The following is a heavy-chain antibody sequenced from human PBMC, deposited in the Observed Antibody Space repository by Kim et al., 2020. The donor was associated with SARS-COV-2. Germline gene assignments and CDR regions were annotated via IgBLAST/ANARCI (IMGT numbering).Heavy chain of an antibody. J-gene: IGHJ4*02. CDR2: NST. D-gene: IGHD4-17*01. V-gene: IGHV3-74*01. CDR3: ASGTTVSR. Sequence: NSTSCADAVNDRFTISRDNAKNTLYLQMNSLRAEDTAVYYCASGTTVSRWGQGTLVTVSS.